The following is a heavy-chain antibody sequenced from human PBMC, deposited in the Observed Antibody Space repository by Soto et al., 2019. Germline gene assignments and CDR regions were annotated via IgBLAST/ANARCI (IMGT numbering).Heavy chain of an antibody. J-gene: IGHJ5*02. CDR3: ARDARSSFDWFDP. CDR2: IIPTLGIA. CDR1: GGTFSSYT. V-gene: IGHV1-69*08. Sequence: QVQLVQSGAEVKKPGSSVKVSCKASGGTFSSYTISWVRQAPGQGLEWMGRIIPTLGIANYAQKFQGRVTITADKSTSTVYMELSSLRSEDTAVYYCARDARSSFDWFDPWGQGTLVTVSS.